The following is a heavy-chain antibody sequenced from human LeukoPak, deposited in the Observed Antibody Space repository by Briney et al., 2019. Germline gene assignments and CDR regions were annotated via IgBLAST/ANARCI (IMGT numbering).Heavy chain of an antibody. Sequence: GGSLRLPCTASGFTFGDYAMSWFRQAPGKGLEWVGFIRSKAYGGTTEYAASVKGRFTISRDDSKSIAYLQMNSLKTEDTAVYYCTRDLQWLVPQNWGQGTLVTVSS. V-gene: IGHV3-49*03. CDR2: IRSKAYGGTT. CDR3: TRDLQWLVPQN. CDR1: GFTFGDYA. J-gene: IGHJ4*02. D-gene: IGHD6-19*01.